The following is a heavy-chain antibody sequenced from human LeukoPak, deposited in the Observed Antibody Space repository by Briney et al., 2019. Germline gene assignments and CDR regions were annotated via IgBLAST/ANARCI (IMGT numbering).Heavy chain of an antibody. CDR2: IYSSGST. Sequence: SETLSLTCTVSGGSISSYYWSWIRQPAGKGLEWIGRIYSSGSTNYNPSLKSRVTLSVDTSKNQFSLKLRSVTAADTAVYYCASLPSNTVTHDYWGQGTLVTVSS. CDR1: GGSISSYY. V-gene: IGHV4-4*07. J-gene: IGHJ4*02. CDR3: ASLPSNTVTHDY. D-gene: IGHD4-11*01.